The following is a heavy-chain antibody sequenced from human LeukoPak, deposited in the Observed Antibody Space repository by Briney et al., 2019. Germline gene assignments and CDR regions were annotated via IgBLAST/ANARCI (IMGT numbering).Heavy chain of an antibody. J-gene: IGHJ4*02. CDR2: ISAYNGNT. Sequence: ASVKVSCKASGYTFTSYGISWVRQAPGQGLEWMGWISAYNGNTNYAQKLQGRVTMTTDTSTSTAYMELRSLRSDDTVVYYCARATLGYSYGYFDYWGQGTLVTVSS. V-gene: IGHV1-18*01. D-gene: IGHD5-18*01. CDR1: GYTFTSYG. CDR3: ARATLGYSYGYFDY.